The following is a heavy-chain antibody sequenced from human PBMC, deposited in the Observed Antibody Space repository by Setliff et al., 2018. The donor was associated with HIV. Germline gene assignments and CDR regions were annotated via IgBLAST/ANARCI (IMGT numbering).Heavy chain of an antibody. CDR3: ARYRYYYDSSGYGRWFDP. CDR1: GGSISRGSYS. J-gene: IGHJ5*02. CDR2: ISYTGIT. V-gene: IGHV4-39*01. D-gene: IGHD3-22*01. Sequence: SETLSLTCTVSGGSISRGSYSWDWIRQPPGKGLEWIGSISYTGITNYNPSLKSRVTISVDTSKNQFSLKLSSVTAADTAVYYCARYRYYYDSSGYGRWFDPWGQGTLVTVSS.